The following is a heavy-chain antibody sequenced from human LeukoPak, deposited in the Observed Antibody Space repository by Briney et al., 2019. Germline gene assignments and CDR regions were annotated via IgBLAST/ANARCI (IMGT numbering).Heavy chain of an antibody. Sequence: SETLSLTCTVSGGSISNKYWNWIRQPPGKGLEWIGSISYSGSTNHSPSLESRVTISVDTSKNQFSLKLSSVTATDTAVYYCARGTLFWFDPWGQGTLVTVSS. CDR2: ISYSGST. CDR3: ARGTLFWFDP. CDR1: GGSISNKY. J-gene: IGHJ5*02. D-gene: IGHD3-10*01. V-gene: IGHV4-59*01.